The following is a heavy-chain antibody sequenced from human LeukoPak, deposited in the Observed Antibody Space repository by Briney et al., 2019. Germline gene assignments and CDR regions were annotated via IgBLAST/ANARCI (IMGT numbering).Heavy chain of an antibody. CDR1: GFSLSTYA. D-gene: IGHD2-15*01. CDR3: AKDTTAWWYHRAYMNV. J-gene: IGHJ6*03. CDR2: ISGSGDKT. Sequence: PGGSLRLSCAASGFSLSTYALSWVRQAPGGGLEGVAAISGSGDKTYHADSVKARFTISKDNSETRLSLQMDSLRAEDTAVYFCAKDTTAWWYHRAYMNVWGKGTTVTVSS. V-gene: IGHV3-23*01.